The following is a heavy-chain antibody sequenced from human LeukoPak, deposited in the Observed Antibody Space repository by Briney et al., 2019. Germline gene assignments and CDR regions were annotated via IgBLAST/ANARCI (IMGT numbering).Heavy chain of an antibody. CDR3: ARVLPYDFWSGYKYGMDV. CDR2: IYSGGST. J-gene: IGHJ6*02. D-gene: IGHD3-3*01. Sequence: PGGSLRLSCAASGFTFSSNYMSWVRQAPGKGLEWVSVIYSGGSTYYADSVKGRFTISRDNSKNTLYLQMNSLRAEDTAVYYCARVLPYDFWSGYKYGMDVWGQGTTVTVSS. V-gene: IGHV3-53*01. CDR1: GFTFSSNY.